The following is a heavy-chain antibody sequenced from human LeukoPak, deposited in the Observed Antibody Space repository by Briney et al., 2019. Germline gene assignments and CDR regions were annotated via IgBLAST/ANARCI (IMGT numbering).Heavy chain of an antibody. CDR2: TSSSGSTI. V-gene: IGHV3-48*03. D-gene: IGHD4-11*01. J-gene: IGHJ4*02. Sequence: GGSLRLSCAASGFTFSSYEMNWVRQAPGKGPEWVSYTSSSGSTIYYADSVKGRFTISRDNAKNSLYLQMNSLRAEDTAVYYCARNDDYSNYIDYWGQGTLVTVSS. CDR1: GFTFSSYE. CDR3: ARNDDYSNYIDY.